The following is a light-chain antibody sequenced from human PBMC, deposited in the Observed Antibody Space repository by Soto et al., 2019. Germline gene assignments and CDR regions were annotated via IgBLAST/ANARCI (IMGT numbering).Light chain of an antibody. CDR3: QSYDSSLSGLDVV. Sequence: QSVLTQPPSVSGAPGQRVTISCTGSSSNIGAGYDVHWYQQLPGTAPKLLIYGNSNRPSGVPDRFSGSKSGTSASLAITGLQAEDEADYYCQSYDSSLSGLDVVFGGGTKVTV. CDR1: SSNIGAGYD. J-gene: IGLJ2*01. CDR2: GNS. V-gene: IGLV1-40*01.